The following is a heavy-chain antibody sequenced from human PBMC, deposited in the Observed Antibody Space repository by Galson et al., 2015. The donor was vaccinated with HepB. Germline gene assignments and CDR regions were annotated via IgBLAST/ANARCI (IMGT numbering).Heavy chain of an antibody. CDR1: GFTFSSYG. Sequence: SLRLSCAASGFTFSSYGMHWVRQAPGKGLEWVAVISYDGSNKYYADSVKGRFTISRDNSKNTLYLQMNSLRAEDTAVYYCAKDKSSLYFDYWGQGTLVTVSS. J-gene: IGHJ4*02. V-gene: IGHV3-30*18. D-gene: IGHD6-13*01. CDR3: AKDKSSLYFDY. CDR2: ISYDGSNK.